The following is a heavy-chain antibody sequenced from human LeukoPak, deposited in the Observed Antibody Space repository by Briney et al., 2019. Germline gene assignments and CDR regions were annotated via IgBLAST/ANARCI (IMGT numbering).Heavy chain of an antibody. CDR2: IYYSGST. Sequence: SETLSLTCTVSGGSISSYYWSWIRQPPGKGLEWIGYIYYSGSTNYNPSLKSRVTISVDTSKNQFSLKLSSVTAADTAVYYCARAEGGYYFDYWGQGTLVTVSS. CDR1: GGSISSYY. D-gene: IGHD1-14*01. V-gene: IGHV4-59*01. CDR3: ARAEGGYYFDY. J-gene: IGHJ4*02.